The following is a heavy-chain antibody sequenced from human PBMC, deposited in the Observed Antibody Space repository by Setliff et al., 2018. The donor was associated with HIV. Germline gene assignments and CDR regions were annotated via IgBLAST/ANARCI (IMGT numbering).Heavy chain of an antibody. V-gene: IGHV5-51*01. J-gene: IGHJ4*02. CDR1: GYTFSSHW. CDR2: IYTEDSDA. CDR3: ATSVVNPKTTGFGY. Sequence: GESLKISCQGSGYTFSSHWIGWGRQMPGKDVKWMGIIYTEDSDARYRPSYEGQVTISADTSINTAYLQWSSLKSSDTAMYYCATSVVNPKTTGFGYWGQGTLVTVAS. D-gene: IGHD3-22*01.